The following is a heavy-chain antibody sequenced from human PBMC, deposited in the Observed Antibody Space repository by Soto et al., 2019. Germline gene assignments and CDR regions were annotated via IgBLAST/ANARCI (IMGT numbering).Heavy chain of an antibody. CDR3: AKAYETTALDS. D-gene: IGHD4-17*01. J-gene: IGHJ4*02. CDR1: GFSFAYYG. Sequence: VQLVESGGGVVQPGRSLRLSCAASGFSFAYYGMHWVRQASGKGLEWVAVISYDGTEKYYEDSVKGRFTISRDNTKNRLDLQMNSLRGEDTAVYFCAKAYETTALDSWGQGTLVTVSS. V-gene: IGHV3-30*18. CDR2: ISYDGTEK.